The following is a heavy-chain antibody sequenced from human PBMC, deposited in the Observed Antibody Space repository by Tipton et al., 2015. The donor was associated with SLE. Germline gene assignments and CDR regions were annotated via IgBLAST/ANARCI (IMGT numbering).Heavy chain of an antibody. CDR3: ARDRYSSSWCGMDV. Sequence: TLSLTCTVSGGSISSGSYYWSWIRQPAGKGLEWIGRIYTSGSTNYNPSLKSRVTISVDTSKNQFSLKLSSVTAADTAVYYCARDRYSSSWCGMDVWGQGTTVTVSS. V-gene: IGHV4-61*02. CDR1: GGSISSGSYY. CDR2: IYTSGST. D-gene: IGHD6-13*01. J-gene: IGHJ6*02.